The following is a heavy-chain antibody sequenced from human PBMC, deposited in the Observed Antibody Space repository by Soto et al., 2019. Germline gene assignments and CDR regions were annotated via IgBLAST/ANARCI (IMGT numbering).Heavy chain of an antibody. J-gene: IGHJ4*02. CDR3: ARDLEFRDGNISHLDY. V-gene: IGHV1-69*01. D-gene: IGHD3-10*01. Sequence: QVQLVQSGAEVKKPGSSVKVSCKASGGTFRNHVFSCVRQAPGQGLEWMGGIIPIIGTPNYAQKFQGRVTITADASTNTVYLEVSSLRSQDTAVYYCARDLEFRDGNISHLDYWGQGTLVTVSS. CDR1: GGTFRNHV. CDR2: IIPIIGTP.